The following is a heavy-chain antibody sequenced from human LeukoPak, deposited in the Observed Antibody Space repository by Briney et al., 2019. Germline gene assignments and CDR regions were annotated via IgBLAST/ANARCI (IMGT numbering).Heavy chain of an antibody. J-gene: IGHJ3*02. CDR1: GFAVGSNY. CDR3: ARGAVATIHARRYHAFDI. CDR2: INHSGST. Sequence: GSLRLSCVASGFAVGSNYMSWIRQPPGKGLEWIGEINHSGSTNYNPSLKSRVTISVDTSKNQFSLKLSSATAADTAVYYCARGAVATIHARRYHAFDIWGQGTMVTVSS. D-gene: IGHD5-12*01. V-gene: IGHV4-34*01.